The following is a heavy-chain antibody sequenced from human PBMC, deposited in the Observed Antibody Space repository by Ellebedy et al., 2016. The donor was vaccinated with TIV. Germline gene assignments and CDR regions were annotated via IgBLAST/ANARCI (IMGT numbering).Heavy chain of an antibody. Sequence: ASVKVSCXASGYTFTSYYMHWVRQAPGQGLEWMGIINPSGGSTSYAQKFQGRVTMTRDTSTSTVYMELSSLRSEDTAVYYCAREVYGSGSYAWFDPWGQGTLVTVSS. D-gene: IGHD3-10*01. CDR1: GYTFTSYY. V-gene: IGHV1-46*01. J-gene: IGHJ5*02. CDR2: INPSGGST. CDR3: AREVYGSGSYAWFDP.